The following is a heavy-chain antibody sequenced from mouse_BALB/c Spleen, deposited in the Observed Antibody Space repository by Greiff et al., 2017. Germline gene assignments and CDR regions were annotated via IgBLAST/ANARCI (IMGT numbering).Heavy chain of an antibody. CDR2: INPSNGGT. J-gene: IGHJ1*01. V-gene: IGHV1S81*02. CDR1: GYTFTSYY. D-gene: IGHD1-1*01. CDR3: TRSAYGSSYGYFDV. Sequence: QVQLKESGAELVKPGASVKLSCKASGYTFTSYYMYWVKQRPGQGLEWIGEINPSNGGTNFNEKFKSKATLTVDKSSSTAYMQLSSLTSEDSAVYYCTRSAYGSSYGYFDVWGAGTTVTVSS.